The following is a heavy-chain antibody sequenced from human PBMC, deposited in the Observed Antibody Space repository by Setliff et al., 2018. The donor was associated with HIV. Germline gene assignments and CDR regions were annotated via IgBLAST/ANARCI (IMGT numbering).Heavy chain of an antibody. J-gene: IGHJ3*02. CDR1: GFTFSSYT. CDR3: AREVVGATSHDAFDI. CDR2: ISSSSSNI. V-gene: IGHV3-21*06. Sequence: PGGSLRLSCAASGFTFSSYTMNWVRQAPGKGLEWVSSISSSSSNIYYADSVEGRFTISRDNSKNTLFLQMGSLRAEDTAVYYCAREVVGATSHDAFDIWGQGTRVTVSS. D-gene: IGHD1-26*01.